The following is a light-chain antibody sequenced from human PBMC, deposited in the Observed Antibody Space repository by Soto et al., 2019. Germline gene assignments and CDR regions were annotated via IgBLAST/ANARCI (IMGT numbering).Light chain of an antibody. Sequence: QSVLTQPPSASGSPGQSVTISCTGTSSDVGEYNYVSWYQQHPGKAPKLMIYEVSQRPSGVPDRFSGSKSGNTASLTVSGLQAEDEADYYCSSYAGSNNFPYVFGTGTKLTVL. V-gene: IGLV2-8*01. J-gene: IGLJ1*01. CDR1: SSDVGEYNY. CDR3: SSYAGSNNFPYV. CDR2: EVS.